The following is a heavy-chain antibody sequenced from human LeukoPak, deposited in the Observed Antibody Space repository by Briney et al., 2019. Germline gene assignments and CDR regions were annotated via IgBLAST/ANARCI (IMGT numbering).Heavy chain of an antibody. J-gene: IGHJ4*02. CDR1: GFTFSNYW. D-gene: IGHD6-19*01. Sequence: AGGSLRLSCAASGFTFSNYWMDWVRQSPGKGLEWVANIKEDGSDKYYVDSVKSRFTISRDNAKNSLYLQMNSLRAEDTAVYYCARNSGWFRFDYWGQGTLVTVSS. CDR2: IKEDGSDK. V-gene: IGHV3-7*03. CDR3: ARNSGWFRFDY.